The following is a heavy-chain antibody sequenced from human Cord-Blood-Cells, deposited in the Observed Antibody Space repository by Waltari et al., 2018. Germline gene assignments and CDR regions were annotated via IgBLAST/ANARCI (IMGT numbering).Heavy chain of an antibody. CDR3: ARLGGRYCSSTSCYEYFQH. CDR2: SYHSGST. D-gene: IGHD2-2*01. CDR1: GYSISSGYY. Sequence: QVQLQESGPGLVKPSETLSLTCAVSGYSISSGYYWGWIRQPPGKGLEWIGSSYHSGSTYYNPSLKSRVTRSVDTSKNQFSLKLSSVTAADTAVYYCARLGGRYCSSTSCYEYFQHWGQGTLVTVSS. V-gene: IGHV4-38-2*01. J-gene: IGHJ1*01.